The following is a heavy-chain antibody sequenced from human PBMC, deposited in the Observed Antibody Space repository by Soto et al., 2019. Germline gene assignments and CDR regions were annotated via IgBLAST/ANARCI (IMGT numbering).Heavy chain of an antibody. CDR1: GYSFTTYG. J-gene: IGHJ4*02. CDR2: ISAYNGNT. Sequence: QVQLVQSGAEVKKPGASVKVSCKASGYSFTTYGVSWVRQAPGQGPEWMGWISAYNGNTNYAQRFQGRVTMTTDTSXNXXYMEPRSLRSDDTAVYYCARDHRAHYYDSRGYVDYWGQGTLVTVSS. CDR3: ARDHRAHYYDSRGYVDY. D-gene: IGHD3-22*01. V-gene: IGHV1-18*01.